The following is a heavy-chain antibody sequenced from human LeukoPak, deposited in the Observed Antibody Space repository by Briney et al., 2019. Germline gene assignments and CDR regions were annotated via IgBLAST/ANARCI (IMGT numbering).Heavy chain of an antibody. CDR1: SGSISSSNFY. D-gene: IGHD2-15*01. J-gene: IGHJ4*02. CDR3: ARVVAATLIDY. V-gene: IGHV4-39*01. CDR2: IYFSGST. Sequence: SETLSLTRTVSSGSISSSNFYWGWIRQPPGKGLEWIGSIYFSGSTYYNPSLKSRVTISVDTSKNQFSLKLSSVTAADTAVYYCARVVAATLIDYWGQGTLVTVSS.